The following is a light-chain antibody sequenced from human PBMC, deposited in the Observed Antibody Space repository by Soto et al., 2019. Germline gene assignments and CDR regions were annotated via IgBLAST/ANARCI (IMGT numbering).Light chain of an antibody. V-gene: IGKV3-20*01. CDR3: QQYGSSPIT. J-gene: IGKJ5*01. Sequence: EIVMTQSPGTLSVFPGERATLSCRASQSVRTNLAWYQQKTGQAPRLLIYGASTRAPGIPDRFSGSGAGTNFTLTISSLEPEDFAVYYCQQYGSSPITFGQGTRLEIK. CDR1: QSVRTN. CDR2: GAS.